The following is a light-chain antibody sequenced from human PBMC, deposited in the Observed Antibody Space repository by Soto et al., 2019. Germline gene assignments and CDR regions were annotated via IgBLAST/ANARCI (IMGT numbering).Light chain of an antibody. V-gene: IGKV3-15*01. CDR1: QSVSSH. Sequence: EMVMTQSPATLSVSPGEGATLSCRASQSVSSHLAWYQQKPGQAPRLLIYDASTRATGLPGRFSGSGSGTEFPLSICSLQSEDFAVYYCQQYNYLWTLGQGTKVEIK. J-gene: IGKJ1*01. CDR2: DAS. CDR3: QQYNYLWT.